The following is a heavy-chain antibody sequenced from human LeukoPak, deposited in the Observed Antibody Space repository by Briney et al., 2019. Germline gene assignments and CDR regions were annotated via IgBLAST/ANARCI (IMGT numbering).Heavy chain of an antibody. J-gene: IGHJ6*03. CDR1: GGSISIYY. D-gene: IGHD4-11*01. CDR2: IYTSGST. V-gene: IGHV4-4*07. Sequence: PSETLSLTCTVSGGSISIYYWSWIRQPAGKGLEWIGHIYTSGSTNYNPTLKSRVTMSIDTSKNQFSLTLSSVTAADTAVYYCARDQPDYSSYYMDVWGKGTTVTVSS. CDR3: ARDQPDYSSYYMDV.